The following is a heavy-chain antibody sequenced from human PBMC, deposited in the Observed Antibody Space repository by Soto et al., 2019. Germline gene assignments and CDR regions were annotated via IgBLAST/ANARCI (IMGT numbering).Heavy chain of an antibody. D-gene: IGHD3-22*01. Sequence: QLQLQESGPGLVKPSETLSLTCTVSGGSISSSSYYWGWIRQPPGKGLEWIGSIYYSGSTYYNPSLKRRVTISVDTSKNQFSLKLSSVTAADTAVYYCASDFYDSSGYYYLGYWGQGTLVTVSS. CDR3: ASDFYDSSGYYYLGY. CDR1: GGSISSSSYY. V-gene: IGHV4-39*01. CDR2: IYYSGST. J-gene: IGHJ4*02.